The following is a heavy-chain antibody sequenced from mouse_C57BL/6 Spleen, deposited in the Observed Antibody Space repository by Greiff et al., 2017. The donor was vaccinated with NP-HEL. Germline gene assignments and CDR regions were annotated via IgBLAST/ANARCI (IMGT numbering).Heavy chain of an antibody. CDR2: IDPGDGDT. J-gene: IGHJ2*01. Sequence: QVQLQQSGPELVKPGASVKLSCKASGYAFSSYWMNWVKQRPGQGLEWIGQIDPGDGDTNYTGKFKGKSTLTADKSSSTAYMQLSSLTSEDSAVYFCAGEFYSNFDYWGKGTTLTVSS. CDR1: GYAFSSYW. V-gene: IGHV1-82*01. CDR3: AGEFYSNFDY. D-gene: IGHD2-5*01.